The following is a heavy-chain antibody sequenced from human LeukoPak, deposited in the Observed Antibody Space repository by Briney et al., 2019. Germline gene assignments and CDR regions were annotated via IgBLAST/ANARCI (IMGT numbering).Heavy chain of an antibody. D-gene: IGHD6-19*01. Sequence: SSETLSLTCTVSGGSISSSSYYWGWIRQPPGKRLEWIGSIYYSGSTYYNPSLKSRVTISVDTSKNQFSLKLSSVTAADTAVYYCASLSSGWSKYYWGQGTLVTVSS. CDR3: ASLSSGWSKYY. CDR2: IYYSGST. V-gene: IGHV4-39*01. CDR1: GGSISSSSYY. J-gene: IGHJ4*02.